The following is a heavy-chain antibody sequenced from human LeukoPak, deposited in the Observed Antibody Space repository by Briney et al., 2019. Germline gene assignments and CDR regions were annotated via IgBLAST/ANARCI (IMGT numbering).Heavy chain of an antibody. CDR2: ITSKGYGETV. D-gene: IGHD6-19*01. J-gene: IGHJ4*02. CDR1: GFSFGDYP. Sequence: GGTLRLSCTGSGFSFGDYPMSWVRQAPGKGLEWLGFITSKGYGETVEYAASVGGRFTISRDDSNSIAYLQLNNLQTDHTAVYYCLRALAATVGQWYFDYSGQGTLVTVSS. CDR3: LRALAATVGQWYFDY. V-gene: IGHV3-49*04.